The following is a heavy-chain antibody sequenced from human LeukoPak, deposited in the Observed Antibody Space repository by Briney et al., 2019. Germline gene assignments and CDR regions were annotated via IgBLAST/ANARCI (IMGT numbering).Heavy chain of an antibody. J-gene: IGHJ4*02. D-gene: IGHD3-16*01. CDR3: AKRGDGGHKSLEY. Sequence: GGSLRLSCVASGVTLSNYAMSWARQAPGKGLEWVATITYDGSSEYYADSVKDRFTVSRDNSRNTLYLQMSSLKTEDTAVYYCAKRGDGGHKSLEYWGQGTLVIVSS. CDR1: GVTLSNYA. CDR2: ITYDGSSE. V-gene: IGHV3-30*18.